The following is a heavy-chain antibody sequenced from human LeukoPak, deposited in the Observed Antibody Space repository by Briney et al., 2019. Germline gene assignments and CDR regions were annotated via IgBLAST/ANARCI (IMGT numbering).Heavy chain of an antibody. CDR3: AREDWYDSSGYNPFDY. CDR1: GFTFNSYA. J-gene: IGHJ4*02. Sequence: PGRSLILSCAASGFTFNSYAMHWVRQAPGKGLEWVALISYDGSNKYYADSVKGRFTISRDNSKNTLYLQMNSLRAEDTAVYSCAREDWYDSSGYNPFDYWGQGTLVTVSS. V-gene: IGHV3-30-3*01. CDR2: ISYDGSNK. D-gene: IGHD3-22*01.